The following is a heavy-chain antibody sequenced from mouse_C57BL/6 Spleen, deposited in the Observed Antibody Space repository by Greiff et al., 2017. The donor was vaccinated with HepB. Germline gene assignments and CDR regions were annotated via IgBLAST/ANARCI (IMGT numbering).Heavy chain of an antibody. J-gene: IGHJ2*01. V-gene: IGHV5-6*01. D-gene: IGHD1-1*01. CDR2: ISSGGSYT. CDR3: ARQGRPDFDY. Sequence: EVQVVESGGDLVKPGGSLKLSCAASGFTFSSYGMSWVRQTPDKRLEWVATISSGGSYTYYPDSVKGRFTISRDNAKNTLYLQMSSLKSADTAMYYCARQGRPDFDYWGQGTTLTVSS. CDR1: GFTFSSYG.